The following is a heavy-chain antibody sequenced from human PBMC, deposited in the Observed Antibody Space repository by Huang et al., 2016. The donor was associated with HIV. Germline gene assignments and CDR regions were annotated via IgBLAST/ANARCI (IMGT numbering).Heavy chain of an antibody. D-gene: IGHD2-21*02. V-gene: IGHV4-34*01. CDR2: INGRGRA. J-gene: IGHJ1*01. CDR1: GGSFSNYY. Sequence: QVRLHQWGTGVVEPSGTLSLKCAVYGGSFSNYYWTWIRQSQGRGLEWIGEINGRGRATYNPSLRSRVTIFLDASRNQFYLNLTSLTAADTGIYYCARPVMTEATSVSSWSFFDSWGQGTLVTVSS. CDR3: ARPVMTEATSVSSWSFFDS.